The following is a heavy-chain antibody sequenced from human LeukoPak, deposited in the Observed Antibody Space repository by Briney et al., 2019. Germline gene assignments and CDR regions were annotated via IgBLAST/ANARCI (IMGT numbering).Heavy chain of an antibody. J-gene: IGHJ4*02. V-gene: IGHV3-30*02. CDR2: IRYDGSNK. CDR3: ARESIIPGATYPYYFDY. CDR1: GFTFSSYG. Sequence: GGSLRLSCAASGFTFSSYGMHWVREAPGKGLEWVAFIRYDGSNKYYADSVKGRFTISRDNSKNTLYLQMNSLRAEDTAVYYCARESIIPGATYPYYFDYWGQGTLVTVSS. D-gene: IGHD1-26*01.